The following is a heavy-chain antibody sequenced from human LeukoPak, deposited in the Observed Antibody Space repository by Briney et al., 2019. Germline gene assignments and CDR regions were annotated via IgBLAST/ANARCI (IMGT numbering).Heavy chain of an antibody. J-gene: IGHJ4*02. CDR3: ARAQMGAPTDY. CDR1: GFTFSTYW. Sequence: GGSLRLSCAASGFTFSTYWMSWVRQAPGKGPEWVANVKRDGSEKYYVDSVKGRFTLSRDIAKNTLYLQMNSLRAEDTAVYYCARAQMGAPTDYWDQGTLVTVSS. D-gene: IGHD1-26*01. CDR2: VKRDGSEK. V-gene: IGHV3-7*01.